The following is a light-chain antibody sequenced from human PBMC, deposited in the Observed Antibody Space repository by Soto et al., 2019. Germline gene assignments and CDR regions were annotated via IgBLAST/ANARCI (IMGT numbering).Light chain of an antibody. J-gene: IGKJ3*01. CDR1: QILVHSDGNTY. CDR2: KTS. Sequence: DIVMTQTPLSSPVTLGQPASISFRSSQILVHSDGNTYLSWLQQRPGQPPRLLIYKTSIRFSGVPDRFSGSGAGTDFTLSISRVEAEDVGIYYCMQASQFPFTFGPGTTVDIK. V-gene: IGKV2-24*01. CDR3: MQASQFPFT.